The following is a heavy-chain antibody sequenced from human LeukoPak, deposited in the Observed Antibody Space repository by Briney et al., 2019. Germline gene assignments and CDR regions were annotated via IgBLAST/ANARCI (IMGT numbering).Heavy chain of an antibody. J-gene: IGHJ4*02. D-gene: IGHD6-19*01. V-gene: IGHV3-48*03. Sequence: QPGGSLRLSCAASGFTFSSYEMHWVRQAPGKGLEWVSFIGTSGNTIYYADSVKGRFTVSRDNAKNSLYLQMNSLRAEDTAVYYCARDQWLDYWGRGTLVTVSS. CDR3: ARDQWLDY. CDR2: IGTSGNTI. CDR1: GFTFSSYE.